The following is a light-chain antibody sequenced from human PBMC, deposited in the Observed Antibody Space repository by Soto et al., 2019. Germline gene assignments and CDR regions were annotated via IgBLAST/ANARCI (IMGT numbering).Light chain of an antibody. CDR3: SSYTTSSTPSYV. CDR2: EVS. J-gene: IGLJ1*01. CDR1: SSDVGGYNS. Sequence: QSALTQPASVSGSLGQSITISCTGTSSDVGGYNSVSWYQQHPGKAPKLTIYEVSDRPLGVSNRFSGSKSGNTASLTISGLQAEDEADYYCSSYTTSSTPSYVFGTGTKVTVL. V-gene: IGLV2-14*01.